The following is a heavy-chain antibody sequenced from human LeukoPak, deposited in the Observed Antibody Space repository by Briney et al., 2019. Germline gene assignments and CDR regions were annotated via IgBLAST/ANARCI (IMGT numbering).Heavy chain of an antibody. J-gene: IGHJ4*02. V-gene: IGHV1-69*04. CDR3: ARDSPGVGADY. Sequence: SVKVSCKASGGTFSSYAISWVRQAPGQGLEWMGRIIPILGIANYAQKFQGRVTITADKSTSTAYMELSSLRSEDTAVYYCARDSPGVGADYWGQGTLVTVSS. CDR1: GGTFSSYA. CDR2: IIPILGIA. D-gene: IGHD1-26*01.